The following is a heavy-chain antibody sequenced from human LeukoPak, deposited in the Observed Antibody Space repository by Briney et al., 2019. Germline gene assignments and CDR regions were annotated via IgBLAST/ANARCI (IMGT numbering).Heavy chain of an antibody. V-gene: IGHV4-34*01. CDR1: GGSSSGYY. D-gene: IGHD3-10*02. CDR3: ARNYVSTSMRGFDP. J-gene: IGHJ5*02. CDR2: INHSGST. Sequence: SETLSLTCAVYGGSSSGYYWSWIRQPPGKGLEWIGEINHSGSTNYNPSLKSRVTISVDTSKNQFSLKLSSVTAADTAVYYCARNYVSTSMRGFDPWGQGTLVTVSS.